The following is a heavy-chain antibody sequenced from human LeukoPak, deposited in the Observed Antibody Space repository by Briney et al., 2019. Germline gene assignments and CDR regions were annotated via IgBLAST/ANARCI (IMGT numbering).Heavy chain of an antibody. CDR3: ARAAATTLYYYYYMDV. V-gene: IGHV3-23*01. CDR1: GFTFSSYA. J-gene: IGHJ6*03. Sequence: GGSLRLSCAASGFTFSSYAMSWVRQAPGKGLEWVSAISGNGGRTYYADSVKGRFTISRDNAKNSLYLQMNSLRAEDTAVYYCARAAATTLYYYYYMDVWGKGTTVTISS. CDR2: ISGNGGRT. D-gene: IGHD5-12*01.